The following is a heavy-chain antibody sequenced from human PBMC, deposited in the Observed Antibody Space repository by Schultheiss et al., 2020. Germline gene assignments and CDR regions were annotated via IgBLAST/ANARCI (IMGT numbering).Heavy chain of an antibody. CDR1: GFTFSSYA. CDR3: AKDAREGYSSSWWFDY. J-gene: IGHJ4*02. CDR2: ISGSGGST. D-gene: IGHD6-13*01. Sequence: GESLKISCAASGFTFSSYAMSWVRQAPGKGLEWVSAISGSGGSTYYADSVKGRFTISRDNSKNTLYLQMNSLRAEDTAVYYCAKDAREGYSSSWWFDYWGQGTLVTVSS. V-gene: IGHV3-23*01.